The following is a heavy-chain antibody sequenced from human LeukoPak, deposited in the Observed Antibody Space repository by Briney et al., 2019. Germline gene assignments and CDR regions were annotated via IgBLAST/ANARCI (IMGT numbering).Heavy chain of an antibody. CDR3: AKDYGLTMVRGVIPPLDY. D-gene: IGHD3-10*01. V-gene: IGHV3-66*01. J-gene: IGHJ4*02. CDR2: IYSGGST. Sequence: GGSLRLSCAASGFTVSSNYMSWVRQAPGKGLEWVSVIYSGGSTYDADSVKGRITISRDNSKNTLYLQMNSLRAEDTAVYYCAKDYGLTMVRGVIPPLDYWGQGTLVTVSS. CDR1: GFTVSSNY.